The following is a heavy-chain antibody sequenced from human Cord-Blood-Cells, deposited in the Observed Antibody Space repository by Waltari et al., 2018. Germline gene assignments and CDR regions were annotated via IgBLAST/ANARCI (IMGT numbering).Heavy chain of an antibody. Sequence: QVQLVQSGAEVKKPGASVKVSCKVSGYTLTELSMHWVRQAPGKGLEGMGGFDPEDGETIYAQKFQGRVTMTEETSTDTAYMELSSLRSEDTAVYYCATVMGGSHFDYWGQGTLVTVSS. V-gene: IGHV1-24*01. D-gene: IGHD3-16*01. J-gene: IGHJ4*02. CDR3: ATVMGGSHFDY. CDR1: GYTLTELS. CDR2: FDPEDGET.